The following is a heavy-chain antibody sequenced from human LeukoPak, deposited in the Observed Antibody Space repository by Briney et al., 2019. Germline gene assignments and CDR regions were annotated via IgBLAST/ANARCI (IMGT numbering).Heavy chain of an antibody. D-gene: IGHD6-19*01. CDR2: IYYSGGT. Sequence: PSETLSLTCTVSSGSISSYYWSWIRQPPGKGLEWIGYIYYSGGTNYNPSLKSRVTISVDTSKSQFSLKLSSVTAADTAVYYCARDGYSSGWYDYWGQGTLVTVSS. J-gene: IGHJ4*02. V-gene: IGHV4-59*01. CDR3: ARDGYSSGWYDY. CDR1: SGSISSYY.